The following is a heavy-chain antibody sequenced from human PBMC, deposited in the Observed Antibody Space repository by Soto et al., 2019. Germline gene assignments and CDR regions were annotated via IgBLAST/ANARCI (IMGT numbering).Heavy chain of an antibody. J-gene: IGHJ4*02. Sequence: EVQLVESGGGLVQPGGSLRLSCAASGFSFSAYWMHWVRQAPGKGLVWVSRMNSDGSITSYADSVKGRFTISRDNAKNALFLQINSLRAEDTAVYYCAKGGGYSYGAVDSWGQGTLVTVSS. CDR3: AKGGGYSYGAVDS. D-gene: IGHD5-18*01. V-gene: IGHV3-74*01. CDR2: MNSDGSIT. CDR1: GFSFSAYW.